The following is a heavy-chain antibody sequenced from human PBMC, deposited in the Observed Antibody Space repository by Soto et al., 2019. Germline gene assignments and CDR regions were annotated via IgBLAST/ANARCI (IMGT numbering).Heavy chain of an antibody. D-gene: IGHD3-10*01. V-gene: IGHV1-8*01. Sequence: QVQLVQSGAEVKKPGASVKVSCKTSGYSFTSDDINWVRQATGQGLEWMGWMNPNSGNTGYAQKFPGRGTRTGSNDTRTTYMELSSLTSEVSGVYYWARVRRRWFGDLWGRGTLVTVSS. CDR3: ARVRRRWFGDL. CDR1: GYSFTSDD. CDR2: MNPNSGNT. J-gene: IGHJ2*01.